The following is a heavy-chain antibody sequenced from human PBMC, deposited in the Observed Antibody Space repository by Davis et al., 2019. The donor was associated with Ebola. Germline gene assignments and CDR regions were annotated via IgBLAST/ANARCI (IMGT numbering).Heavy chain of an antibody. J-gene: IGHJ4*02. V-gene: IGHV3-30*02. CDR1: GFTFSSYG. CDR2: IRYDGSNK. CDR3: AKADPQQYFDY. Sequence: AGSLRLSCAASGFTFSSYGMHRVRQAPGKGLEWVAFIRYDGSNKYYADSLKGRFTISRDYSKNTLSLQMNSLRAEDTAVYYCAKADPQQYFDYWGQGTLVTVSS.